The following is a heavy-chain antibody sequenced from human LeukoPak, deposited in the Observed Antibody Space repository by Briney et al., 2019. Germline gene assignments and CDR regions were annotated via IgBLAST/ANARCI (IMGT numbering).Heavy chain of an antibody. CDR3: AKRSDDILTGYYTPENYFDY. J-gene: IGHJ4*02. V-gene: IGHV3-23*01. CDR1: GFTFSSYA. CDR2: ISGSGGST. Sequence: GGSLRLSCAASGFTFSSYAMSWVRQAPGKGLEWVSAISGSGGSTYYADSVKGRFTISRDNSKNTLYPQMNSLRAEDTAVYYCAKRSDDILTGYYTPENYFDYWGQGTLVTVSS. D-gene: IGHD3-9*01.